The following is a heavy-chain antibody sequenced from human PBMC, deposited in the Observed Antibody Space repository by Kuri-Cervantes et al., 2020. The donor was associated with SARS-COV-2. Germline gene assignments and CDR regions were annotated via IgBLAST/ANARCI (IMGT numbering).Heavy chain of an antibody. CDR1: GGSFSGYY. D-gene: IGHD3-10*01. CDR3: AGVRGVGY. V-gene: IGHV4-34*01. CDR2: INHSGST. J-gene: IGHJ4*02. Sequence: SQTLSLTCAVYGGSFSGYYWSWIRRPPGKGLEWIGEINHSGSTNYNPSLKSRVTISVDTSKNQFSLKLSSVTAADTAVYYCAGVRGVGYWGQGTLVTVSS.